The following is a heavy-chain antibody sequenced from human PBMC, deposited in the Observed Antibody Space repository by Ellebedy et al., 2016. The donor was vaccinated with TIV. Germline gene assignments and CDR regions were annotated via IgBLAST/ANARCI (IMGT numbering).Heavy chain of an antibody. CDR3: AGGIGVAGTSLGY. D-gene: IGHD6-19*01. J-gene: IGHJ4*02. Sequence: GESLKISCAAPGFTFSSYGMHWVRQAPGKGLEWVAVIWYDGSNKYYADSVKGRFTISRDNSKNTLYLQMSSLRAEDTAVYYCAGGIGVAGTSLGYWGQGTLVTVSS. CDR1: GFTFSSYG. CDR2: IWYDGSNK. V-gene: IGHV3-33*01.